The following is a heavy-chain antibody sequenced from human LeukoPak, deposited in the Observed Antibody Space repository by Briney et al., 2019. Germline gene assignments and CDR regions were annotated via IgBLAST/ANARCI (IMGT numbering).Heavy chain of an antibody. CDR2: IIPIFGTA. V-gene: IGHV1-69*05. Sequence: SVKVSCKASGGTFSSYAISWVRQAPGQGLEWMGGIIPIFGTANYAQKFQGRVTITTDESTSTAYMELSSLRSEETAVYYCAAEPYSGYDWSFYYFDYWGQGTLVTVSS. CDR3: AAEPYSGYDWSFYYFDY. J-gene: IGHJ4*02. D-gene: IGHD5-12*01. CDR1: GGTFSSYA.